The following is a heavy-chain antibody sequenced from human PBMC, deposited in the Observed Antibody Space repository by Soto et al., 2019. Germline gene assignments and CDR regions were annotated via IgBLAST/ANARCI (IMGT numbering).Heavy chain of an antibody. CDR1: GYAFTTYG. J-gene: IGHJ4*02. CDR2: ISAHNGNT. CDR3: ARGRYGDY. V-gene: IGHV1-18*01. Sequence: QVHLVQSGAEVKKPGASVKVSCKGSGYAFTTYGITCVRQAPGQGLEWMGWISAHNGNTNYAQKLQSRVTVTRDTSTSTAYMELRSLRSDDTAVYYCARGRYGDYWGQGALVTVSS. D-gene: IGHD1-1*01.